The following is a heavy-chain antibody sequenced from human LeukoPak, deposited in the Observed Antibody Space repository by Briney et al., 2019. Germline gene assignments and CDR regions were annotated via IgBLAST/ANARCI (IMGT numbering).Heavy chain of an antibody. CDR2: TNTYNGNT. J-gene: IGHJ3*02. CDR3: VRVSSSRGKLDAFDI. D-gene: IGHD6-6*01. CDR1: GGTFSSYA. Sequence: ASVKVSCKASGGTFSSYAISWVRQAPGQELVCMGWTNTYNGNTNYAQNLQGRVTMTIDTSTNTAYMELRSLRSDDTAVYYCVRVSSSRGKLDAFDIWGQGTMVTVSS. V-gene: IGHV1-18*01.